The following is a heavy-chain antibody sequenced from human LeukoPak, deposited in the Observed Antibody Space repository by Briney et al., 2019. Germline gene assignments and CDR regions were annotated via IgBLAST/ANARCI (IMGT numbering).Heavy chain of an antibody. D-gene: IGHD3-16*01. J-gene: IGHJ4*02. CDR3: ARAMSTFGGVRNYFDS. Sequence: GGSLRLSCAASGFTFSSYWMSWVRQAPGKGLEWVANIKQDGSEKYYVDSVKGRFTISRDNAKNSLYLQMNSLRAEDTAVYYCARAMSTFGGVRNYFDSWGQGTLVTVSS. V-gene: IGHV3-7*04. CDR2: IKQDGSEK. CDR1: GFTFSSYW.